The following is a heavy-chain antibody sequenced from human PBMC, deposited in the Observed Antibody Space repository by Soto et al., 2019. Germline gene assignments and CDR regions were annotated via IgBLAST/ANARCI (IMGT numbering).Heavy chain of an antibody. CDR1: GGSISSGDYY. CDR2: IYYSGTT. J-gene: IGHJ6*02. V-gene: IGHV4-30-4*01. Sequence: QVQLQESGPGLVKPSQTLSLTCTVSGGSISSGDYYWSWIRQHPGKGLEWIGYIYYSGTTYYNPSLRRRLTISVDTSKNQFSLKLSSVTAADTAVYYCARDSSYDFWSEMDVWGQGTTVTVSS. D-gene: IGHD3-3*01. CDR3: ARDSSYDFWSEMDV.